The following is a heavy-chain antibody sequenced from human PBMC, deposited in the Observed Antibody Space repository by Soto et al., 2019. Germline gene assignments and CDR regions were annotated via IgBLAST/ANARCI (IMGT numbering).Heavy chain of an antibody. CDR1: GGSINNSNW. CDR2: IFHTGTT. D-gene: IGHD6-19*01. CDR3: ARGSTYSSGWYGL. J-gene: IGHJ5*02. V-gene: IGHV4-4*02. Sequence: QVQLQESGPGLVKPSGTLSLICAVSGGSINNSNWWTWVRQPPGKGLEWIGEIFHTGTTNYNPSLNSRVTMSVDKSKNQISLRLTSVAAADTAVYYCARGSTYSSGWYGLWGQGTLVTVSS.